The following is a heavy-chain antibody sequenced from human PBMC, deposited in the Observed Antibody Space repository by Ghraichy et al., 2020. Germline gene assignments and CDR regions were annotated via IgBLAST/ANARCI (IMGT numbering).Heavy chain of an antibody. CDR1: GFTFSYAW. CDR2: IKNNIEGGTT. D-gene: IGHD4-17*01. CDR3: TTDLDYGDYWFAP. V-gene: IGHV3-15*01. Sequence: GESLNIYCAASGFTFSYAWMSWVRQAPGKGLEWVGRIKNNIEGGTTDYAAPVKGRFSISRDDSKDTVYLQMNSLKTEDTAVYYCTTDLDYGDYWFAPWGQGTAVIVSS. J-gene: IGHJ5*02.